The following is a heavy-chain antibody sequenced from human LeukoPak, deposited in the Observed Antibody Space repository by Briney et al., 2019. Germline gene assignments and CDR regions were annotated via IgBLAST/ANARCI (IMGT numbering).Heavy chain of an antibody. J-gene: IGHJ4*02. CDR1: GYTFTRYA. D-gene: IGHD3-16*01. V-gene: IGHV7-4-1*02. Sequence: GASVKVSCKASGYTFTRYAINWPRQAPGQGLEWMGWINVYTANSAYAQGFTERFVFSLDTSVTTAYLQISNLKTEDTAVYYCARHDNDDDFDYWGQGTLVTVSS. CDR2: INVYTANS. CDR3: ARHDNDDDFDY.